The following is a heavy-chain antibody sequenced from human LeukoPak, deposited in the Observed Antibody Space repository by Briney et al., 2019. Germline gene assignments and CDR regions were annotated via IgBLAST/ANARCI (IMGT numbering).Heavy chain of an antibody. J-gene: IGHJ3*02. V-gene: IGHV4-38-2*02. Sequence: SETLSLTCTVSGYSISSDYYWGWIRQPPGKGLEWIGSIHHSGRTYYNPSLKSRVTISVDTSKNQFSLKLSSVTAADTAVYYCARDRPPLNYYDSSGYAFDIWGQGTMVTVSS. CDR1: GYSISSDYY. CDR2: IHHSGRT. CDR3: ARDRPPLNYYDSSGYAFDI. D-gene: IGHD3-22*01.